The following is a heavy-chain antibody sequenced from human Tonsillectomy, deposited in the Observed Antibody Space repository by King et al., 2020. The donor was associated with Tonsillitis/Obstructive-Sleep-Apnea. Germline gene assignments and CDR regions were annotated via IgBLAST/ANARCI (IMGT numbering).Heavy chain of an antibody. D-gene: IGHD2/OR15-2a*01. CDR1: GFTFSSYW. V-gene: IGHV3-7*02. Sequence: QLVQSGGGLVQPGGSLRLSCAASGFTFSSYWMSWVRQAPGKGLEWVANINQDGSATYYVDSVKGRFTTSRDNAMNSLYLQMNSLRVEDTAVYYSARLYSTTWYDNWGQGTLVTVSS. J-gene: IGHJ5*02. CDR3: ARLYSTTWYDN. CDR2: INQDGSAT.